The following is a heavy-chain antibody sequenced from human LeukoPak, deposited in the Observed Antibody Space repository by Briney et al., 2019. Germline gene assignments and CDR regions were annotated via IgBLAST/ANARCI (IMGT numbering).Heavy chain of an antibody. CDR3: ARARGRAYYYDSSGYRVPFDP. CDR2: INHNGST. CDR1: GGSFSGYY. D-gene: IGHD3-22*01. Sequence: PSETLSLTCAVYGGSFSGYYWSWIRQPPGKGLEWIGEINHNGSTNYNPSLKSRVTISVDTSKNQFSLKLSSVTAADTAVYYCARARGRAYYYDSSGYRVPFDPWGQGTLVTVSS. J-gene: IGHJ5*02. V-gene: IGHV4-34*01.